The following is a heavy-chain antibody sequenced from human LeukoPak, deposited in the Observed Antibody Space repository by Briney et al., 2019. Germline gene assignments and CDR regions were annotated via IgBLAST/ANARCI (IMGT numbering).Heavy chain of an antibody. J-gene: IGHJ5*02. V-gene: IGHV3-30*04. D-gene: IGHD3-10*01. CDR1: GFTFSSYA. CDR2: ISFDKNNK. CDR3: AKDLLRDRWFGES. Sequence: PGGSLRLSCAASGFTFSSYAMHWVRQAPGKGLEWGAVISFDKNNKYFADSVKGRFTISRDNSKNTLYLQMDSLRPEDTAIYYCAKDLLRDRWFGESWGQGTLVTVSS.